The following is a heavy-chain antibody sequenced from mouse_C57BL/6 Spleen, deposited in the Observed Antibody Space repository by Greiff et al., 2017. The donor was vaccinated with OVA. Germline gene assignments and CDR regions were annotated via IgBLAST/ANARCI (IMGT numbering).Heavy chain of an antibody. Sequence: QVQLQQSGAELVRPGASVTLSCKASGYTFTDYEMHWVKQTPVHGLEWIGAIDPETGGTAYNQKFKGKAILTADKSSSTAYMELRSLTSEDSAVYYCTRSETAQAPGFAYWGQGTLVTVSA. V-gene: IGHV1-15*01. J-gene: IGHJ3*01. CDR1: GYTFTDYE. CDR2: IDPETGGT. D-gene: IGHD3-2*02. CDR3: TRSETAQAPGFAY.